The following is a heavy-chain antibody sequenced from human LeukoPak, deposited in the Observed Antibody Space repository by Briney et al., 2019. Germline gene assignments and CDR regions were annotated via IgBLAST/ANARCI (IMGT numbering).Heavy chain of an antibody. Sequence: ASVKVSCKASGYTFTVQWIHWVRQAPGQGLERLGWINPNTGGTNYAQKFEGRIAMTTDTSINTGYMEMTRLTSDDTAVYYCARAHCSLRLYHFDYWGQGTLVTVSS. V-gene: IGHV1-2*02. CDR1: GYTFTVQW. CDR3: ARAHCSLRLYHFDY. CDR2: INPNTGGT. D-gene: IGHD6-13*01. J-gene: IGHJ4*02.